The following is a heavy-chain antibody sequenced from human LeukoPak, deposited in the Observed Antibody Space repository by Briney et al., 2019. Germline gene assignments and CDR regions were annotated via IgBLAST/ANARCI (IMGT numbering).Heavy chain of an antibody. J-gene: IGHJ1*01. V-gene: IGHV3-23*01. CDR3: AKKVVVGATSPYSDFQD. CDR1: GFTFSSYA. D-gene: IGHD1-26*01. Sequence: GGSLRLSCVASGFTFSSYAMSWVRQAPRKGLEWVSAISGSGVTTHYAGSVKGRFSISRDNSKNTLYLQRNSLRAEDTALYYCAKKVVVGATSPYSDFQDWGQGTLVTVSS. CDR2: ISGSGVTT.